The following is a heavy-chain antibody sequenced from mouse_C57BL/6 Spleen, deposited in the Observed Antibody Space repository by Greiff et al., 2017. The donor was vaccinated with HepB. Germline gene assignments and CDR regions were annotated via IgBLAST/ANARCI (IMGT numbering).Heavy chain of an antibody. Sequence: QVQLQQSGPGLVQPSQCLSITCTVSGFSLTSYCVHWVRQSPGKGLEWLGVIWSGGSTDYNAAFISRLSISKDKSKRQVFCKMNRLQADDTTIYYCALYDYDEAMDYWGQGTSVTVSS. V-gene: IGHV2-2*01. CDR1: GFSLTSYC. CDR3: ALYDYDEAMDY. J-gene: IGHJ4*01. D-gene: IGHD2-4*01. CDR2: IWSGGST.